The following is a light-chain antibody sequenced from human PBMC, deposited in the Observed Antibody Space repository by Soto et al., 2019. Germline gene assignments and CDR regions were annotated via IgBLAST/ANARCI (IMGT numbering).Light chain of an antibody. CDR1: QSVSDSY. CDR2: AS. J-gene: IGKJ3*01. Sequence: EIVLTQSPGTLSLSPGERATLSCRASQSVSDSYLAWYQQKPGQAPRLLIYASSRATGIPDRCSGSGSGTDFTLTISRLEPEDFAVYYCQHYGTSALFGPGTKVDIK. V-gene: IGKV3-20*01. CDR3: QHYGTSAL.